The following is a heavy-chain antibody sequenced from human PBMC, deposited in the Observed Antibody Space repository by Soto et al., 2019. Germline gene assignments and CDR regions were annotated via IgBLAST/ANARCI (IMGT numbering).Heavy chain of an antibody. CDR1: GGSISSYY. J-gene: IGHJ6*02. D-gene: IGHD3-10*01. CDR3: ARDRAYGSGGQGYYGVDV. V-gene: IGHV4-59*01. CDR2: IYHSGST. Sequence: TSETLSLTCTVSGGSISSYYWSWIRQPPGKGLEWIGYIYHSGSTKYNPSLKSRVTISVDTSKNQFSLKLSSVTAADTAVYYCARDRAYGSGGQGYYGVDVWGQGTTVTVS.